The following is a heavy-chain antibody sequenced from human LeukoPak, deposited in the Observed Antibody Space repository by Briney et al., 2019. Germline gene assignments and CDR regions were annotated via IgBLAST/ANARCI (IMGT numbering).Heavy chain of an antibody. CDR3: AELGITMIGGV. CDR1: GFTVSRNY. D-gene: IGHD3-10*02. J-gene: IGHJ6*04. V-gene: IGHV3-53*01. Sequence: GGSLRLSCAASGFTVSRNYMSWVRQAPGKGLEWVSLIYSGGSTYYADSVKGRFTISRDNSKNSLYLQMNSLRAEDTAVYYCAELGITMIGGVWGKGTTVTISS. CDR2: IYSGGST.